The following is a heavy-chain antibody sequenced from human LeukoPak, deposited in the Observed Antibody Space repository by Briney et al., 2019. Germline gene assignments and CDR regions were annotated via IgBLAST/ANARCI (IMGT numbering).Heavy chain of an antibody. CDR1: GGSFSGYY. J-gene: IGHJ6*03. CDR2: INHSGST. CDR3: ARVPRTHYYYYYMDV. Sequence: SETLSLTCAVYGGSFSGYYWSWIRQPPGKGLEWIGEINHSGSTNYNPSLKSRVTISVDTSKNQFSLKLSSVTAADTAVYYCARVPRTHYYYYYMDVWGKGTTVTVSS. D-gene: IGHD2-2*01. V-gene: IGHV4-34*01.